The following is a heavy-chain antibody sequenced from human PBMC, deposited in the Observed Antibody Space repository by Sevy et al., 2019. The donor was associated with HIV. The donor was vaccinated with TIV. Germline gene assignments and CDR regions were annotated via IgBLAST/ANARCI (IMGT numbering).Heavy chain of an antibody. CDR2: ISIYKGIT. J-gene: IGHJ6*02. Sequence: ASVKVSFKASGYGFINYGISWVRQAPGQGLEWMGWISIYKGITNSAQKFQGRVTMTTDTSTATAYMELRSLRSDDTAVYYCARDVVEYPGLDVWDQGTTVTVSS. V-gene: IGHV1-18*01. CDR3: ARDVVEYPGLDV. D-gene: IGHD6-6*01. CDR1: GYGFINYG.